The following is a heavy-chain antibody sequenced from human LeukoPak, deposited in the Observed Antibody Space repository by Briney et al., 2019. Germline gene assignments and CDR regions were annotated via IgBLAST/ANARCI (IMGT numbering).Heavy chain of an antibody. CDR3: GRVLGGGNSVHFDY. CDR1: GYTFGIYD. D-gene: IGHD4-23*01. Sequence: GASVKVSCKASGYTFGIYDINWVRQATGQGLEWMGWINPNTGNTGYAQKFQGRVTFTRDPSISTAYMELSSLTSEGTAVYYCGRVLGGGNSVHFDYWGQGALVTVSS. CDR2: INPNTGNT. V-gene: IGHV1-8*02. J-gene: IGHJ4*02.